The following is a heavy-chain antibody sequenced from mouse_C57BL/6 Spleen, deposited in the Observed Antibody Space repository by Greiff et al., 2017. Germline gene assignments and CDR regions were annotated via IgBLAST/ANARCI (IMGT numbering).Heavy chain of an antibody. CDR1: GYAFSSYW. J-gene: IGHJ1*03. CDR2: IYPGDGDT. CDR3: ARGEGTTVVATDWYFDV. V-gene: IGHV1-80*01. Sequence: LQQSGASVKISCKASGYAFSSYWMNWAKQRPGKGLEWIGQIYPGDGDTNYNGKFKGKATLTADKSSSTAYMQLSSLTSEDSAVYFCARGEGTTVVATDWYFDVWGTGTTVTVSS. D-gene: IGHD1-1*01.